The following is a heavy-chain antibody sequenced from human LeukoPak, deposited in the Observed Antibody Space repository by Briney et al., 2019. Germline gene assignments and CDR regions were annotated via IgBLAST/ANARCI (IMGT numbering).Heavy chain of an antibody. CDR3: ARDTAMVTYWFDP. J-gene: IGHJ5*02. V-gene: IGHV1-2*02. CDR1: GYTFTGYY. Sequence: ASVTVSCKASGYTFTGYYMHWVRQAPGQGLEWMGWINPNSGGTNYAQKFQGRVTMTRDTSISTAYMELSRLRPDDTAVYYCARDTAMVTYWFDPWGQGTLVTVSS. D-gene: IGHD5-18*01. CDR2: INPNSGGT.